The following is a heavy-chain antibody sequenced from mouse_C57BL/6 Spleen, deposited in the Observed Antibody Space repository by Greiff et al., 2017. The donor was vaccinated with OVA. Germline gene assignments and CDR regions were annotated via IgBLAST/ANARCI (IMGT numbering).Heavy chain of an antibody. CDR3: AREDDDGY. CDR2: IDPSDSST. Sequence: QVQLQQPGAELVMPGASVKLSCKASGYTFTSYWMHWVKQRPGQGLEWIGEIDPSDSSTNYNQKFKGKSTLTVDKSSSTAYMQLSSLTSEDSAVYYCAREDDDGYWGQGTTLTVSS. D-gene: IGHD2-4*01. CDR1: GYTFTSYW. J-gene: IGHJ2*01. V-gene: IGHV1-69*01.